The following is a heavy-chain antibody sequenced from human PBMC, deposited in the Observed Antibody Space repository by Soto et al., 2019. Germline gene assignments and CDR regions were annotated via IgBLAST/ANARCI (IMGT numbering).Heavy chain of an antibody. CDR3: AREEGVVARAFDY. CDR1: GFPFSSYG. D-gene: IGHD2-15*01. J-gene: IGHJ4*02. Sequence: QVQLVESGGGVVQPGRSLRLSCEASGFPFSSYGMHLVRQSPGQGLEWVAVIWHDGSHTYYADSMKGRFTISRDNSTKTLYLQMNSLRAEDTAVYYCAREEGVVARAFDYWGQGTLVAVSS. V-gene: IGHV3-33*01. CDR2: IWHDGSHT.